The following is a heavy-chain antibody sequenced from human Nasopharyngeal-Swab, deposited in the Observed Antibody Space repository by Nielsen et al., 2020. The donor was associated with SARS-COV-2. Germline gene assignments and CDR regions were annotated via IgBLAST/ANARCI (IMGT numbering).Heavy chain of an antibody. CDR1: TLTFSSDA. J-gene: IGHJ4*02. CDR2: LTDDGRHT. V-gene: IGHV3-23*01. CDR3: VKHTGNYYGSSDF. D-gene: IGHD3-10*01. Sequence: GESLKISCVASTLTFSSDAMSWFRQAPGKGLVWVSTLTDDGRHTFRADSLRGRFTISRDNSKNTLYLQMTNLSAEDTAVYYCVKHTGNYYGSSDFWGQGTLVTVSS.